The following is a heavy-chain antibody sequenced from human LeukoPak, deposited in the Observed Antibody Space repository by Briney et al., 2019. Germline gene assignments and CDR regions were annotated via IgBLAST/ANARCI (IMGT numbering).Heavy chain of an antibody. CDR2: IYYSGST. V-gene: IGHV4-59*12. Sequence: PSETLSLTCTVSGGSISSYYWSWIRQPPGKGLEWIGYIYYSGSTYYNPSLKSRVTISVDTSKNQFSLKLSSVTAADTAVYYCARDRRGLRFLEWLPLYGMDVWGQGTTVTVSS. CDR3: ARDRRGLRFLEWLPLYGMDV. CDR1: GGSISSYY. J-gene: IGHJ6*02. D-gene: IGHD3-3*01.